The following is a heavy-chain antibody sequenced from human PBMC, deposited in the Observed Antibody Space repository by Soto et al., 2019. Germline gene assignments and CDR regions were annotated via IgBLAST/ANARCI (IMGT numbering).Heavy chain of an antibody. CDR1: GGSISSSSYY. D-gene: IGHD4-17*01. Sequence: QLQLQESGPGLVKPSETLSLTCTVSGGSISSSSYYWGWIRQPPGKGLEWIGSIYYSGSTYYNPSLKSRVTISVDTSKNQFSLKLSSVTAADTAVYYCARPNYGDYGGYYYYYMDVWGKGTTVTVSS. CDR3: ARPNYGDYGGYYYYYMDV. J-gene: IGHJ6*03. CDR2: IYYSGST. V-gene: IGHV4-39*01.